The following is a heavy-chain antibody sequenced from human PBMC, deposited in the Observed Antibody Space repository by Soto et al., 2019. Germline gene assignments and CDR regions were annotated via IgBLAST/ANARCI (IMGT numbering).Heavy chain of an antibody. V-gene: IGHV4-31*03. CDR1: GGSISSGGYY. J-gene: IGHJ4*02. CDR3: ARVTRSGSGWFGEPTKTRFDY. D-gene: IGHD3-10*01. Sequence: QVQLQESGPGLVKPSQTLSLTCTVSGGSISSGGYYWSWIRQHPGKGLEWIGYIYYSGSTYYNPSLKSRVTIAVDTSKNQFSLKLSSVTAADTAVYYCARVTRSGSGWFGEPTKTRFDYWGQGTLVTVSS. CDR2: IYYSGST.